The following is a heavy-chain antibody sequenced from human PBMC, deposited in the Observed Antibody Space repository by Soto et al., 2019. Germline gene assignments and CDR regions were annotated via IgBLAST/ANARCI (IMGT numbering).Heavy chain of an antibody. CDR1: GYSFTNYY. D-gene: IGHD3-22*01. CDR2: IHPYGGST. CDR3: ARGHFYDSMSAFDF. V-gene: IGHV1-46*01. Sequence: GASVKVSCKASGYSFTNYYMHWVRQAPGQGLQWMGIIHPYGGSTTPAPNFQGRVTMTRDTSTSTLYMELSSLRSDDTAVYYCARGHFYDSMSAFDFWGQGTLVTVSS. J-gene: IGHJ3*01.